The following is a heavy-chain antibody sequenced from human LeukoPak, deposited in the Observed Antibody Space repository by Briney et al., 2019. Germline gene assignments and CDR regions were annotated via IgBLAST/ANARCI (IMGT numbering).Heavy chain of an antibody. CDR2: IYYSGST. V-gene: IGHV4-59*01. D-gene: IGHD4-17*01. CDR3: ARERTTVTTGNWFDP. CDR1: GGSISSYY. Sequence: SETLSLTCTVSGGSISSYYWSWIRQPPGKGLEWIGYIYYSGSTNYNPSLKSRVTISVDTSKNQFSLKLSSVTAADTALYYCARERTTVTTGNWFDPWGQGTLVTVSS. J-gene: IGHJ5*02.